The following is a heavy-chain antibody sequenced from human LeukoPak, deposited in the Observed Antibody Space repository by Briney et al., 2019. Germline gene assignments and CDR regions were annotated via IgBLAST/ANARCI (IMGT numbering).Heavy chain of an antibody. V-gene: IGHV3-20*04. Sequence: GGSLRLSCAASGFTFDDYGMSWVRQAPGKGLEWVSGINWNGGSTTYADSVRGRFTISRDNAKNSLYLQMSSLRAEDTALYYCAKGTYYYYYMDVWGKGTTVTISS. J-gene: IGHJ6*03. CDR3: AKGTYYYYYMDV. CDR1: GFTFDDYG. CDR2: INWNGGST.